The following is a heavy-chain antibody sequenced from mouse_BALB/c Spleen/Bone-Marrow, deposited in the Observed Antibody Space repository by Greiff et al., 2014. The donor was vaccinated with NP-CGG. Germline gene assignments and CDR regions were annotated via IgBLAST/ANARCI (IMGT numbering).Heavy chain of an antibody. V-gene: IGHV1-26*01. CDR2: INPYSGGS. CDR1: GYSFTGYT. Sequence: LQESGASMKISCKASGYSFTGYTMNWVKQSHGKNLEWIGLINPYSGGSSYNQKFKGKATLTVDKSSSTAYMELLSLTSEDSAVYYCARDDYDGGFAYWGQGTLVTVSA. D-gene: IGHD2-4*01. CDR3: ARDDYDGGFAY. J-gene: IGHJ3*01.